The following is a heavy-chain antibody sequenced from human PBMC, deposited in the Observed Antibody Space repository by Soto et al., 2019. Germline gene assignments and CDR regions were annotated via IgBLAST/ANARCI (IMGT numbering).Heavy chain of an antibody. V-gene: IGHV3-21*05. CDR2: ISRNRSDT. CDR3: ARECLYSSSWYGTGSAFDI. D-gene: IGHD6-13*01. CDR1: GFTFSNFC. Sequence: PGGSLRLSCAASGFTFSNFCMSWVRQAPGKGLEWVSYISRNRSDTYYADSVKGRFTISRDNAKNSLYLQMNSLRDEDTAVYYCARECLYSSSWYGTGSAFDIWGQGTMVTVSS. J-gene: IGHJ3*02.